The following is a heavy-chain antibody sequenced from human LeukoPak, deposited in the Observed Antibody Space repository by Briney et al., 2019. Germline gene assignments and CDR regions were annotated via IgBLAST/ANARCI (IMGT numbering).Heavy chain of an antibody. CDR1: GGSISSSSYS. D-gene: IGHD3-10*01. Sequence: SETLSFTCTVSGGSISSSSYSWGCIRQPPGKGLEWIGSIYYSGTTYYNPSLKSRVTISVDTSKIQFSLKLSSVTAADTAVYYCARHPRSYYGSGELFPFDQWGQGTLVTVSS. J-gene: IGHJ4*02. CDR2: IYYSGTT. V-gene: IGHV4-39*01. CDR3: ARHPRSYYGSGELFPFDQ.